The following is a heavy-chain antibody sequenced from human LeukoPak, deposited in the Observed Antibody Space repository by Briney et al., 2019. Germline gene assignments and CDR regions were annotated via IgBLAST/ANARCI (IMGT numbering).Heavy chain of an antibody. Sequence: SETPSLTCTVSGDSISSYFWCWIRQPPGKGLEWIGCLYYSGRTNYSPSLTSRVTLSADTSKNQFSLKLNSVTAADSAIYYCARDYSGYEFDYWGQGTLVTVSS. D-gene: IGHD5-12*01. CDR3: ARDYSGYEFDY. J-gene: IGHJ4*02. CDR1: GDSISSYF. V-gene: IGHV4-59*01. CDR2: LYYSGRT.